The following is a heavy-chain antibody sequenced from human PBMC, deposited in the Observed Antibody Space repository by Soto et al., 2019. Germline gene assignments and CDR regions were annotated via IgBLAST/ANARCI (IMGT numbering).Heavy chain of an antibody. V-gene: IGHV4-28*03. CDR3: AIAPRGNDGYPSYFYY. J-gene: IGHJ4*01. Sequence: PSETLSLTCAVSGSSISSRSWWGWIRQPPGKGLEWIGHIYYSGSTNYNPSLKSRVTISVDTSKNQFSLKLSSVTAADTAVYYCAIAPRGNDGYPSYFYYFSQGTPVPVSA. CDR2: IYYSGST. CDR1: GSSISSRSW. D-gene: IGHD1-1*01.